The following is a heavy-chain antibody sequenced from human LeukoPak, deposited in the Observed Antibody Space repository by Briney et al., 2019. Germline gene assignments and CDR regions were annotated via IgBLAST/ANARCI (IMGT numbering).Heavy chain of an antibody. D-gene: IGHD6-6*01. CDR2: IYYSGTT. Sequence: SSETLSLTCAVSGGSISSHYWSWIRQPPGKGLEWIGFIYYSGTTKYNPSLKSRVTISADTSKNQFSLKLSSVTAADTAVYYCARQADDTSSSLVYFDYWRQGTLVTVSS. CDR1: GGSISSHY. J-gene: IGHJ4*02. V-gene: IGHV4-59*08. CDR3: ARQADDTSSSLVYFDY.